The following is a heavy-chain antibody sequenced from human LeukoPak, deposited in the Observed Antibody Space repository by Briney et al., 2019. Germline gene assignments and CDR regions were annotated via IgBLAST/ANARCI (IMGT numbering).Heavy chain of an antibody. V-gene: IGHV4-59*08. CDR3: ARRTIYYYFDY. D-gene: IGHD2-2*02. CDR1: GASISSNY. Sequence: SETLSLTCTVSGASISSNYWSWIRQSPGKELEWIAYINNNGRINYNPSLKSRVTISADTSKNQFSLNVRSVTAADTAVYYCARRTIYYYFDYWGQGTLVTVSS. CDR2: INNNGRI. J-gene: IGHJ4*02.